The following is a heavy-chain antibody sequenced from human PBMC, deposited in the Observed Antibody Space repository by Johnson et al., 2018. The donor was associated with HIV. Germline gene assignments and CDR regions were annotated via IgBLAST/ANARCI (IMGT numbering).Heavy chain of an antibody. CDR2: INWNGGST. V-gene: IGHV3-20*04. CDR3: ARAPTYCTNGVCISEAFDI. J-gene: IGHJ3*02. D-gene: IGHD2-8*01. CDR1: GFTCDDYG. Sequence: VQLLESGGGVVRPGGSLRLSCAASGFTCDDYGMDWVRQVPGKGLEWVSGINWNGGSTGYADSVKGRFTISRDNAKESLYLQMNSLRAEDTAVYYCARAPTYCTNGVCISEAFDIWGQGTMVTVSS.